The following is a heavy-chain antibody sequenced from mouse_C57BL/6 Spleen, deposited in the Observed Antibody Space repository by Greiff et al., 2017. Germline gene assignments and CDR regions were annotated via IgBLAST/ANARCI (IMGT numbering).Heavy chain of an antibody. Sequence: QVQLQQPGAELVKPGASVKVSCKASGYTFTSYWMHWVKQRPGQGLEWIGRIHPSDSSTNYNQKFKSQATLTVDKSSSPAYMQLSTMTSADAAVYYCERTYAGCYYFDYWGQGTTVTVSS. CDR3: ERTYAGCYYFDY. V-gene: IGHV1-74*01. D-gene: IGHD5-1*01. J-gene: IGHJ2*01. CDR2: IHPSDSST. CDR1: GYTFTSYW.